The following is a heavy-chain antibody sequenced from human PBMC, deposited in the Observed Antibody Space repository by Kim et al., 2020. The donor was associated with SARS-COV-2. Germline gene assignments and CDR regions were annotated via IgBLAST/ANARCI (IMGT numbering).Heavy chain of an antibody. CDR2: IYPGDSDT. D-gene: IGHD3-10*01. CDR3: ARHPRITMVRGVIITNYYYYGMDV. V-gene: IGHV5-51*01. Sequence: GESLKISCKGSGYSFTSYWIGWVRQMPGKGLEWMGIIYPGDSDTRYSPSFQGQVTISADKSISTAYLQWSSLKASDTAMYYCARHPRITMVRGVIITNYYYYGMDVWGQGTTVTVSS. J-gene: IGHJ6*02. CDR1: GYSFTSYW.